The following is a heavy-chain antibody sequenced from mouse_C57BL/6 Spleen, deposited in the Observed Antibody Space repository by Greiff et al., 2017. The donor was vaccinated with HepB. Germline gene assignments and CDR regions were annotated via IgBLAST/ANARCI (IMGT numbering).Heavy chain of an antibody. Sequence: VQLQQSGPELVKPGASVKISCKASGYTFTDYYMNWVKQSPGKSLEWIGDINPKNGGTSYNQKFKGKATLTVDKSSSTAYMELRSLTSEDSAVYYCARSGSMVTRPYYGGQGTTLTVAS. CDR2: INPKNGGT. V-gene: IGHV1-26*01. D-gene: IGHD2-2*01. J-gene: IGHJ2*01. CDR1: GYTFTDYY. CDR3: ARSGSMVTRPYY.